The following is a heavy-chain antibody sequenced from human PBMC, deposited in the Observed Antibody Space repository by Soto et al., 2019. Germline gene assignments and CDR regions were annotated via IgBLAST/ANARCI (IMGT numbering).Heavy chain of an antibody. CDR1: GGSISSSNW. CDR3: ARDGSSGWYGDDAFDI. CDR2: IYHSGST. Sequence: QVQLQESGPGLVKPSGTLSLTCAVSGGSISSSNWWSWVRQPPGKGLEWIGEIYHSGSTNYNPSLKSRVTISVDKCKNQFSLKRSSVTAADTAVYDCARDGSSGWYGDDAFDIWGQGTMVTVAS. J-gene: IGHJ3*02. V-gene: IGHV4-4*02. D-gene: IGHD6-19*01.